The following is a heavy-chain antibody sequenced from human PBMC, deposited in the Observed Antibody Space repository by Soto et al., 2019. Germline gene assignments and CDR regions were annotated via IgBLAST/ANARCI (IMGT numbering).Heavy chain of an antibody. V-gene: IGHV4-28*01. CDR2: IYYSGST. CDR3: ARTADGDYLSGGSAFDI. D-gene: IGHD4-17*01. J-gene: IGHJ3*02. Sequence: SETLSLTCAVSGYSISSSNWWGWIRQPPGKGLEWIGYIYYSGSTYYNPSLKSRVTISVDTSKNQFSLKLSSVTAADTAVYYCARTADGDYLSGGSAFDIWGQGTMVTVSS. CDR1: GYSISSSNW.